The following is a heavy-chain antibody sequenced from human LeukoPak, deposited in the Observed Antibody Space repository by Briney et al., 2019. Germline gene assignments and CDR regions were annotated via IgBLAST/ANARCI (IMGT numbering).Heavy chain of an antibody. V-gene: IGHV3-23*01. Sequence: GGSLRLSSAASGFTISGYATSCVRQAPEKGLEWVSGISDSGGNTYYADSVKGRFTISRDNSKNTLYLQMNSLGAEDTAVYYCAKWLRVATTYFDYWGQGTLVTVSS. CDR3: AKWLRVATTYFDY. CDR2: ISDSGGNT. D-gene: IGHD5-24*01. J-gene: IGHJ4*02. CDR1: GFTISGYA.